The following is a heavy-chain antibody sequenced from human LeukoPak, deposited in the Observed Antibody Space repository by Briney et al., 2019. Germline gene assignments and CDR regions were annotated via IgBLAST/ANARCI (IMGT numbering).Heavy chain of an antibody. Sequence: SETLSRTCTVSGGSISSYYWSWIRQPAGKGLEWIGRIYTSGSTNYNPSLKSRVTMSVDTSKNQFSLKLSSVTAADTAVYYCAREDRFSSSTDYWGQGTLVTVSS. CDR3: AREDRFSSSTDY. CDR2: IYTSGST. CDR1: GGSISSYY. D-gene: IGHD6-6*01. V-gene: IGHV4-4*07. J-gene: IGHJ4*02.